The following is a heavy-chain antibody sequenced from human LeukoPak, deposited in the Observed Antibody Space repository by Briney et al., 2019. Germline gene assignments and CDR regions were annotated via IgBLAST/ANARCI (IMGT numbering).Heavy chain of an antibody. Sequence: SETLSLTCTVSGCSISSYYWSWIRQPPGNGLEWIGYIYYSGSTNYNPSLKSRVTISVDTSKNQFSLKLSSVTAADTAVYYCARCIAAAGPGSWWFDPWGQGTLVTVSS. CDR1: GCSISSYY. CDR2: IYYSGST. CDR3: ARCIAAAGPGSWWFDP. D-gene: IGHD6-13*01. J-gene: IGHJ5*02. V-gene: IGHV4-59*08.